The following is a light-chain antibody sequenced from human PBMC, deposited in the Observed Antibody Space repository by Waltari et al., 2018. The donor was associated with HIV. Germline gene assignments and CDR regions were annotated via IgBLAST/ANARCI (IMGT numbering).Light chain of an antibody. Sequence: QSALTQPASVSGSPGQSITISCTGTSSDVGGYNYVSWYQQYPGKAPKLMIYDVSNRPSGVSNRFSGSKSGNMASLTISGLQAEDEADYYCSSYTSSSTRV. CDR3: SSYTSSSTRV. CDR1: SSDVGGYNY. CDR2: DVS. J-gene: IGLJ3*02. V-gene: IGLV2-14*01.